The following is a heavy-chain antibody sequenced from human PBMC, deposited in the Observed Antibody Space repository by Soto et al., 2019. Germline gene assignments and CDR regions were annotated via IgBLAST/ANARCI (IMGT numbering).Heavy chain of an antibody. Sequence: EVQLVESGGGLVQPGGSLRLSCAASGFTFSSYWMSWVRQAPGKGQEWVANIKQDGSEKYYVDSVKGRFTISRDNAKNSLYLQMNSLRAEDTAVYYCASRSIAVAGANYIWGQGTMVTVSS. J-gene: IGHJ3*02. V-gene: IGHV3-7*01. CDR2: IKQDGSEK. CDR3: ASRSIAVAGANYI. D-gene: IGHD6-19*01. CDR1: GFTFSSYW.